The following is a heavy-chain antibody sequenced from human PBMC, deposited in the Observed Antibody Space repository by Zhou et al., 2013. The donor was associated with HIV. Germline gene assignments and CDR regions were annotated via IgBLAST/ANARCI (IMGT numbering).Heavy chain of an antibody. Sequence: QVQLVQSGPEVKKPGSSVKVSCKASGGTFSTYAISWVRQAPGQGLEWMGGIIPIFGPANYAQKFQGRLTITTDASTSTAYMDLSSLTSEDTAVYYCGLFEAVPGTDGDWVYYFYMDVWGKGTPVIV. CDR3: GLFEAVPGTDGDWVYYFYMDV. CDR1: GGTFSTYA. V-gene: IGHV1-69*05. D-gene: IGHD3-3*01. J-gene: IGHJ6*03. CDR2: IIPIFGPA.